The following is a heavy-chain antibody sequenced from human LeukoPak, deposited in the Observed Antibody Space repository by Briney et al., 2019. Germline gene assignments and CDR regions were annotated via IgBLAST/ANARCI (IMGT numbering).Heavy chain of an antibody. CDR1: GFTFSSYS. CDR3: ARDALDYDFWNGPYYFDY. J-gene: IGHJ4*02. CDR2: ISSSSSYI. V-gene: IGHV3-21*01. D-gene: IGHD3-3*01. Sequence: GGSLRLSCAASGFTFSSYSMNWVRQAPGKGLEWVSSISSSSSYIYYADSVKGRFTISRDNAKNSLYLQMNSLRAEDTAVYYCARDALDYDFWNGPYYFDYWGQGTLVTVSS.